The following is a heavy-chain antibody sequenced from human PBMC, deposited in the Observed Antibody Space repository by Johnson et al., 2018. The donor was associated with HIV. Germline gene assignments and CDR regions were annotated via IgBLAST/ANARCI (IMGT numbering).Heavy chain of an antibody. J-gene: IGHJ3*02. V-gene: IGHV3-66*01. CDR3: ARSLPGRGSYYAFDI. D-gene: IGHD1-26*01. CDR1: GFTVSSNY. CDR2: IYSGGST. Sequence: MQLVESGGGLVQPGGSLRLSCAPSGFTVSSNYMSWVRQAPGKGLEWVSVIYSGGSTYYADSVKGRFTISRDNSKNTLYLQMNSLRAEDTAVYYCARSLPGRGSYYAFDIWGQGSMVTVSS.